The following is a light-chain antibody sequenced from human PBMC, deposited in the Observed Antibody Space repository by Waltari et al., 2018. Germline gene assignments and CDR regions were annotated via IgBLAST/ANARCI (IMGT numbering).Light chain of an antibody. J-gene: IGKJ2*01. CDR3: QQYGRSWNT. V-gene: IGKV3-20*01. Sequence: EIVLTQSPGTLSLSPGQRATLSCRASQSVSGNNLAWYQQKPAQAPRLLIHGASNRATGIPDRFSGSGSVTDFTLTISRLEPEDFAVYYCQQYGRSWNTFGQGTKLEIK. CDR2: GAS. CDR1: QSVSGNN.